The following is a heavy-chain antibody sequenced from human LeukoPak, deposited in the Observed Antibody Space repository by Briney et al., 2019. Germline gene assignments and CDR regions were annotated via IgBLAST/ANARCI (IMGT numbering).Heavy chain of an antibody. CDR2: ISANTGNT. CDR1: GYTFSSYS. D-gene: IGHD1-1*01. J-gene: IGHJ4*02. V-gene: IGHV1-18*04. Sequence: ASVKVSCKASGYTFSSYSVTWVRQAPGQGLEWMGWISANTGNTNYVEDLQDRVTMTVDTSTRTVYLELTSLRSDDTAVYYCAREVGIGTEGYFDSWGQGILVTASS. CDR3: AREVGIGTEGYFDS.